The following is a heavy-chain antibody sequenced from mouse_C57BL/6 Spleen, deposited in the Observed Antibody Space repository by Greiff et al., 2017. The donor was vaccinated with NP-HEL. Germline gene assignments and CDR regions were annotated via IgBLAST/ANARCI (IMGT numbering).Heavy chain of an antibody. D-gene: IGHD1-1*01. CDR2: ISYDGSN. Sequence: EVHLVESGPGLVKPSQSLSLTCSVTGYSITSGYYWNWIRQFPGNKLEWMGYISYDGSNNYNPSLKNRISFTRDTSKNQFFLKLNSVTTEDTATYYCARDYGSSSDYWGQGTLVTVSA. CDR1: GYSITSGYY. V-gene: IGHV3-6*01. J-gene: IGHJ3*01. CDR3: ARDYGSSSDY.